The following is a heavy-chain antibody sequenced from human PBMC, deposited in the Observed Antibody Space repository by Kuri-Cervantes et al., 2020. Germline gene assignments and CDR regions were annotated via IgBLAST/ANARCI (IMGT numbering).Heavy chain of an antibody. CDR3: APTTVTTIGFGY. J-gene: IGHJ4*02. Sequence: SLKISCAASGFTFDDYAMHWVRQAPGKGLEWVSGISWNSGSIGYADSVKGRFTISRDNSKNTLYLQMNSLRAEDTAVYYCAPTTVTTIGFGYWGQGTLVTVSS. V-gene: IGHV3-9*01. CDR2: ISWNSGSI. CDR1: GFTFDDYA. D-gene: IGHD4-17*01.